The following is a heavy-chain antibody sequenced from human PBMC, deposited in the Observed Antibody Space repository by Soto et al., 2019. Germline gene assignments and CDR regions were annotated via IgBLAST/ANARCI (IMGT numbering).Heavy chain of an antibody. J-gene: IGHJ5*02. CDR2: IYYSGST. CDR1: GGSISSYY. V-gene: IGHV4-59*08. CDR3: ARAKAPLYSSSWYWFDP. Sequence: PSETLSLTCTVSGGSISSYYWSWIRQPPGKGLEWIGHIYYSGSTNYNPSLKSRVTISVDTSKNQFSLKLSSVTAADTAVYYCARAKAPLYSSSWYWFDPRGQGTLVTVSS. D-gene: IGHD6-13*01.